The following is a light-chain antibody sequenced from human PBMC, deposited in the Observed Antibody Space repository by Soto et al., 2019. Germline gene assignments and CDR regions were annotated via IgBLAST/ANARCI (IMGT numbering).Light chain of an antibody. CDR1: QGIRNF. V-gene: IGKV1-27*01. Sequence: DIQMTQSPTSLSASVGDRVTITCRASQGIRNFVAWYQQKPGKAPKLLIYAASTLQSRIPSRLSGSGSGTDCTLPINSLQPEDVATYSCQKYSSVPVFGPGTKVEIK. CDR2: AAS. J-gene: IGKJ3*01. CDR3: QKYSSVPV.